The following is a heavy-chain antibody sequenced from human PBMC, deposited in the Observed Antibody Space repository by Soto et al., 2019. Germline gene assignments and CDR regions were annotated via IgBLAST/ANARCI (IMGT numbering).Heavy chain of an antibody. CDR3: ARNRLRQYYYGMDV. CDR1: GYSFANCC. Sequence: GESLKISCQGSGYSFANCCIAWVRQMPGKGLEWVGVIYPGDSDTRYSPSFRGQVTISADKSISHVYLQWSSLKASDTAMYYCARNRLRQYYYGMDVWGQGTTVTVSS. J-gene: IGHJ6*02. V-gene: IGHV5-51*01. CDR2: IYPGDSDT. D-gene: IGHD3-10*01.